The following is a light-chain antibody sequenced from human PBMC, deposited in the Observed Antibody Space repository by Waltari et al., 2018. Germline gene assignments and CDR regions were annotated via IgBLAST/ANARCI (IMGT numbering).Light chain of an antibody. Sequence: QSALTQPASVSGSPGESITISCAGGGTDIGYSDYVSWYQQYPDHVPQPLIYDVSKRPSVISTRFSGSKSGITAFLTISGLQADDEADYYCSAHTITLHVVFGGGTKVTVL. CDR2: DVS. J-gene: IGLJ2*01. CDR1: GTDIGYSDY. CDR3: SAHTITLHVV. V-gene: IGLV2-14*03.